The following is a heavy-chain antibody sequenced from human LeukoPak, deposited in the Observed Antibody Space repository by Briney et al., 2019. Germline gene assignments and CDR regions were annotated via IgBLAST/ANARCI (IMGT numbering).Heavy chain of an antibody. CDR3: ARLFTTYFDY. CDR1: GFTFDNHA. D-gene: IGHD3-3*01. CDR2: ISWDGGTT. Sequence: GGSLRLSCAASGFTFDNHAMHWVRQAPGKGLEWVSLISWDGGTTSYADSVKGRFTISRDSSKNTLYLQMNSLRAEDTAVYYCARLFTTYFDYWGQGTLVTVSS. V-gene: IGHV3-43D*03. J-gene: IGHJ4*02.